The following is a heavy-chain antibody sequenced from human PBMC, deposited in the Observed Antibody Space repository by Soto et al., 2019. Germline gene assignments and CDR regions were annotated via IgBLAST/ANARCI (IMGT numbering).Heavy chain of an antibody. CDR1: GFTFSSFA. CDR3: AKDPMVRDCSGGTCYFDY. V-gene: IGHV3-23*01. D-gene: IGHD2-15*01. J-gene: IGHJ4*02. CDR2: ISTSGAST. Sequence: PGGSLRLSCAASGFTFSSFAMSWVRQAPGKGLEWVSAISTSGASTYYADSVKGRFTISRDNSKNTLYLQMNSLRAEDTAVYYCAKDPMVRDCSGGTCYFDYWGQGTLVTVSS.